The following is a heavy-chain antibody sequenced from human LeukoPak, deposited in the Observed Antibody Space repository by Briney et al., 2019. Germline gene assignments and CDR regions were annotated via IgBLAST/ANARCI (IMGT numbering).Heavy chain of an antibody. CDR2: IIPILGIA. CDR1: GGTFSSYA. V-gene: IGHV1-69*04. J-gene: IGHJ3*02. CDR3: ARSLGSDAFDI. D-gene: IGHD3-16*01. Sequence: GASVKVSCKASGGTFSSYAISWVRQAPGQGLEWMGRIIPILGIANYAQKFQGRVTITADKSTSTAYMELSSLRSEDTAVCYCARSLGSDAFDIWGQGTMVTVSS.